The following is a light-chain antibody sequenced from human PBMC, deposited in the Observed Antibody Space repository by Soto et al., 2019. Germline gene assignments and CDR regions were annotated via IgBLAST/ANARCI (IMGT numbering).Light chain of an antibody. CDR3: QQYNDWPLT. V-gene: IGKV3D-15*01. CDR2: GAS. CDR1: QCVSRN. Sequence: EIVLTQSPGTLSLSPCARASLSPKASQCVSRNLAWYRQTPGQTTRLVIYGASTRPTGIPARFNGSGSGTEFTLTISSLQSEDSAVYYCQQYNDWPLTSGGATNVDI. J-gene: IGKJ4*01.